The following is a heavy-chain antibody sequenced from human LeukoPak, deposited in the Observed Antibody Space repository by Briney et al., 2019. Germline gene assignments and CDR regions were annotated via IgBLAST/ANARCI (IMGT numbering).Heavy chain of an antibody. CDR1: GYSFTTYW. V-gene: IGHV5-51*01. CDR3: ARVFLCEWSGGSCYPGNWFDP. D-gene: IGHD2-15*01. J-gene: IGHJ5*02. CDR2: IYLGDSDT. Sequence: GESLKISCKGSGYSFTTYWIAWVRQMPGKGLEWMGIIYLGDSDTRDSPSFQGQVTISADTSISTAYMELSRLRSDDTAVYYCARVFLCEWSGGSCYPGNWFDPWGQGTLVTVSS.